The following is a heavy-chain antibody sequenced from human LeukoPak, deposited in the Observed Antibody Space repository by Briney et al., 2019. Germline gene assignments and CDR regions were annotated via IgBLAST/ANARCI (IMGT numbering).Heavy chain of an antibody. CDR2: IYSGDRT. Sequence: GGSLRLSCAASGFSVNNLYMSWVRQAPGKGLEWVSVIYSGDRTYYADSVKGRFTISRDTSKNTVYLQMNSLRPEETAVYYCARDGSYSYGYGFDYWGQGTLVTVSS. CDR1: GFSVNNLY. D-gene: IGHD5-18*01. V-gene: IGHV3-66*01. CDR3: ARDGSYSYGYGFDY. J-gene: IGHJ4*02.